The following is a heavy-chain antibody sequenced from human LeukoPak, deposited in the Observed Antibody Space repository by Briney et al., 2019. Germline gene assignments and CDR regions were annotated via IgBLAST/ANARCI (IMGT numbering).Heavy chain of an antibody. CDR2: IYYSGST. CDR3: ARGGAYSSGWYHRGAAGLCRFDY. Sequence: SETLSLTCTVSSGSISSSSYYWGWIRQPPGKGLEWIGSIYYSGSTYYNPSLKSRVTISVDTSKNQFSLKLSSVTAADTAVYYCARGGAYSSGWYHRGAAGLCRFDYWGQGTLVTVSS. V-gene: IGHV4-39*07. J-gene: IGHJ4*02. D-gene: IGHD6-19*01. CDR1: SGSISSSSYY.